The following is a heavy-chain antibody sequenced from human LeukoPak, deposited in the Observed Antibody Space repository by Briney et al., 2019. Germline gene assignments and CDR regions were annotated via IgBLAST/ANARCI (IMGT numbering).Heavy chain of an antibody. CDR3: TGDLRSGGWHEYYMDV. Sequence: ASVKVSCKASGYSFTSYYMHWVRQAPGQGLEWMGIINPSGDSTSYAQKFQGRVTMTRDMSTSTDYMELSSLRSEDTAVYYCTGDLRSGGWHEYYMDVWGKGTTVSISS. J-gene: IGHJ6*03. CDR1: GYSFTSYY. D-gene: IGHD6-19*01. V-gene: IGHV1-46*03. CDR2: INPSGDST.